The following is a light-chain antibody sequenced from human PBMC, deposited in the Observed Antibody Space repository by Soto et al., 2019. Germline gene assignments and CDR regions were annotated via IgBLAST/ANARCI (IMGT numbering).Light chain of an antibody. Sequence: EIVMTQSPATLSVSPGERATLSCRASQSVSSNLAWYQQXXXXXPRLLIYGASTRATGIPARFSGSGSGTEFTLTISSLQSEDFAVYYCQQYNNWPPLTFGGGTKVEIK. CDR2: GAS. CDR3: QQYNNWPPLT. CDR1: QSVSSN. J-gene: IGKJ4*01. V-gene: IGKV3-15*01.